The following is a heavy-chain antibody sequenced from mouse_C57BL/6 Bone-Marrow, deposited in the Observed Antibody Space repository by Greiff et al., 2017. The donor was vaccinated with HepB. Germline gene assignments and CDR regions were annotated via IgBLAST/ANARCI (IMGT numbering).Heavy chain of an antibody. D-gene: IGHD2-5*01. CDR1: GYTFTSYW. CDR2: IHPNSGST. V-gene: IGHV1-64*01. J-gene: IGHJ3*01. Sequence: QVQLKQPGAELVKPGASVKLSCKASGYTFTSYWMHWVKQRPGQGLEWIGMIHPNSGSTNYNEKFKSKATLTVDKSSSTAYMQLSSLTSEDSAVYYCARWDYSNSFAYWGQGTLVTVSA. CDR3: ARWDYSNSFAY.